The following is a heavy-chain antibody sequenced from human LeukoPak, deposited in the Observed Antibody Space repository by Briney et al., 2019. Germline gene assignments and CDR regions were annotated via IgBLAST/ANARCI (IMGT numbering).Heavy chain of an antibody. CDR1: GYTFTKYG. CDR3: AREFDYYDDSGYSEDL. Sequence: PSVKVSCKVSGYTFTKYGIIWVRQAPGQGLEWRGWVSTYNDNTNYAQNLQGRVTMTKDTSTSTAYMELRSLRSDDTAVYYCAREFDYYDDSGYSEDLWGQGTLVTVSS. V-gene: IGHV1-18*01. CDR2: VSTYNDNT. D-gene: IGHD3-22*01. J-gene: IGHJ5*02.